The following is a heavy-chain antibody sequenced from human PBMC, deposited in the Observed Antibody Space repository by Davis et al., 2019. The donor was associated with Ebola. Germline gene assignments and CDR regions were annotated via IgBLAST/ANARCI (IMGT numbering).Heavy chain of an antibody. CDR1: GGSISSYY. CDR3: ARRSYSSSLIDS. V-gene: IGHV4-59*04. Sequence: MPSETLSLTCTVSGGSISSYYWSWIRQPPGKGLEWIGYIYYSGSTFYNPSLKSRISISVDTSKNQFSLKLSSVTAADTAVYYCARRSYSSSLIDSWGQGTLVTVSS. J-gene: IGHJ4*02. D-gene: IGHD6-13*01. CDR2: IYYSGST.